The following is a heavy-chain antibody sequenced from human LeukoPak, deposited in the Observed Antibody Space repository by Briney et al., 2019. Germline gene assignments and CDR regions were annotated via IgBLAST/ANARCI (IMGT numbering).Heavy chain of an antibody. V-gene: IGHV3-48*01. D-gene: IGHD3-10*01. CDR1: GFTFSSYS. CDR2: ISSSSSTI. CDR3: ARVEGITMVRGVIIDSYYYMDV. J-gene: IGHJ6*03. Sequence: GGSLRLSCAASGFTFSSYSMNWVRQAPGKGLEWVSYISSSSSTIYYADSVKGRFTISRDNAKNSLYLQMNSLRAEDTAVYYCARVEGITMVRGVIIDSYYYMDVWGKGTTVTVSS.